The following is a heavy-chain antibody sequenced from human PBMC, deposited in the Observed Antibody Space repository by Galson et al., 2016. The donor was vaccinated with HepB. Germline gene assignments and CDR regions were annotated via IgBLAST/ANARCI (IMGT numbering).Heavy chain of an antibody. Sequence: SLRLSCAASGFKFDDYGMSWVRQAPGKGLEWVSGINWNGGSTGYVDSVKGRFTISRDNAKSSLYLQMHSLRAEDTALYYCARATPYYDILTGYYNYYFDYWGQGTLVTVSS. CDR1: GFKFDDYG. CDR2: INWNGGST. J-gene: IGHJ4*02. V-gene: IGHV3-20*04. CDR3: ARATPYYDILTGYYNYYFDY. D-gene: IGHD3-9*01.